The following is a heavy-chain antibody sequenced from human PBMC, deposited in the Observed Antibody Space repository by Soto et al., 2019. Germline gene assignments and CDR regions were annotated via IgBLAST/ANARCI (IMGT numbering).Heavy chain of an antibody. D-gene: IGHD4-17*01. V-gene: IGHV4-4*07. Sequence: PSETLSLTCTVSGGSIISYYWSWLRQPAGKGLEWIGRIYSTGTTTYNPALKSRVTMSVDRSKNQFSLKLTSVTAADTAVYYCAREAGDDYGDFDDCWGQGTQVT. CDR1: GGSIISYY. CDR3: AREAGDDYGDFDDC. CDR2: IYSTGTT. J-gene: IGHJ4*02.